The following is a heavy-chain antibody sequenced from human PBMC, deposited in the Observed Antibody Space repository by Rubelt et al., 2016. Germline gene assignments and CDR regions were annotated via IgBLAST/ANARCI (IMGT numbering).Heavy chain of an antibody. CDR1: GGSISSSDW. D-gene: IGHD6-6*01. V-gene: IGHV4-4*02. J-gene: IGHJ3*01. CDR2: IHHSGST. Sequence: QVQLQESGPGLVKPSGTLSLTCVVSGGSISSSDWWSWVRQPPGKGLEWIGEIHHSGSTNYNPTLKSRVSLSVDKSKNQFSLEPSSVTSADTAVYYCTRESSSSSFSFDVWGQGTVVSVSS. CDR3: TRESSSSSFSFDV.